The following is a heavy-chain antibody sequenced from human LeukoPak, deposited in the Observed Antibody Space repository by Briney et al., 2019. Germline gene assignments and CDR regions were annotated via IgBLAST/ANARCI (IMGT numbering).Heavy chain of an antibody. CDR1: GLTFSSSG. D-gene: IGHD3-16*01. CDR3: AKRGLNRLDY. Sequence: GGSLRLSCAASGLTFSSSGMSWVRQAPGKWLELVSSISGGGGSTYYADSVTGRFTISRDNSKHTLYQQMNSLRAAHTAVYFCAKRGLNRLDYWGQGTLVTVSS. CDR2: ISGGGGST. V-gene: IGHV3-23*01. J-gene: IGHJ4*02.